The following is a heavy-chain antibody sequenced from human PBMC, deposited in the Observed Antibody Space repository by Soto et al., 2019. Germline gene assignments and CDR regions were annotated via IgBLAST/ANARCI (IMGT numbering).Heavy chain of an antibody. CDR1: GLPFSASG. D-gene: IGHD1-26*01. Sequence: QAQLVESGGGVVQPGRSLRLSCAASGLPFSASGMHWVRQAPGKGLERVAMIWSDGSKEYYADSVKGRFTITRDNSKNMIFLQMDSLIAEDTAVYSCARDKGTTCLDTWGQGNMVPVSS. J-gene: IGHJ5*02. CDR2: IWSDGSKE. V-gene: IGHV3-33*01. CDR3: ARDKGTTCLDT.